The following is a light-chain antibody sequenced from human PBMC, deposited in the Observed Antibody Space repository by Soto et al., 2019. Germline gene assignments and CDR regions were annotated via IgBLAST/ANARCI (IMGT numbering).Light chain of an antibody. CDR2: DAS. Sequence: EIVLTQSPATLSLYPGERATLSRRAIQSVSSYLAWYQQKPGQAPRLLIYDASNRATGIPARFSGSGSGTDFTLTISRLEPEDFAVYYCQQYGRSAGLFTFGPGTKVDIK. CDR1: QSVSSY. CDR3: QQYGRSAGLFT. J-gene: IGKJ3*01. V-gene: IGKV3-11*01.